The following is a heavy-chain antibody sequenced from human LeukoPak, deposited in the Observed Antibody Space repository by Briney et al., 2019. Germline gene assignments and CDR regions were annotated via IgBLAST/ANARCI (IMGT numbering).Heavy chain of an antibody. Sequence: GGSLRLSCAGSGFTFSSYAMSWVRQAPGRGLEWVSGISSGGGSTYYADSVKGRFTISRDNSKNTLDLEMNSLRAEDTAVYYCAKDVGGYYFTYWSGCFDHWGQGTLVTVSS. D-gene: IGHD3-10*01. CDR2: ISSGGGST. CDR3: AKDVGGYYFTYWSGCFDH. CDR1: GFTFSSYA. J-gene: IGHJ4*02. V-gene: IGHV3-23*01.